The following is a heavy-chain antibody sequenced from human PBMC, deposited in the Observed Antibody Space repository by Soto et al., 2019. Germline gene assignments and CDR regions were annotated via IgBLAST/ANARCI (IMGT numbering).Heavy chain of an antibody. CDR1: GGSFSGYY. Sequence: SETLSLTCAVYGGSFSGYYWSWIRQPPGKGLEWIGETNHSGSTNYNPSLKSRVTISVDTSKNQFSLKLSSVTAADTAVYYCARGLRIAAAGDFDYWGQGTLVTVSS. CDR3: ARGLRIAAAGDFDY. V-gene: IGHV4-34*01. D-gene: IGHD6-13*01. CDR2: TNHSGST. J-gene: IGHJ4*02.